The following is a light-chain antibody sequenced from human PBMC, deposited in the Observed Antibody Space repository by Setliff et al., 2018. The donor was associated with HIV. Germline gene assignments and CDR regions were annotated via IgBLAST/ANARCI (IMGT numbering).Light chain of an antibody. CDR1: SSDVGSYNY. CDR3: CSYAGSYTPVI. V-gene: IGLV2-11*01. Sequence: LTQPRSVSGSPGQSVTISCTGTSSDVGSYNYVSWYQQHPGKAPKLMIYDVTKRPSGVPDRFSGSKSGNPASLTISGLQAEDEADYYCCSYAGSYTPVIFGGGTKVTVL. CDR2: DVT. J-gene: IGLJ2*01.